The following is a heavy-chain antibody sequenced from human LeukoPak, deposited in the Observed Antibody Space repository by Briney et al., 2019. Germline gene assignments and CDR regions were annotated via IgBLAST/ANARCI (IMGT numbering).Heavy chain of an antibody. D-gene: IGHD2-8*01. J-gene: IGHJ6*02. Sequence: ASVKVSCKASGYTFTSYGINWVRQATGQGLEWMGWMNPNSGNTGYAQKFQGRVTMIRNTSISTACMELSSLRSEDTAVYYCARGQYCTNGVCYYYYGMDVWGQGTTVTVSS. CDR3: ARGQYCTNGVCYYYYGMDV. CDR2: MNPNSGNT. CDR1: GYTFTSYG. V-gene: IGHV1-8*01.